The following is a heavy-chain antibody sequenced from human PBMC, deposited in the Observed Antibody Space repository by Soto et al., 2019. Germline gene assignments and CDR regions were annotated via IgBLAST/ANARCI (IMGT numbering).Heavy chain of an antibody. CDR1: GFSLDTNGVG. J-gene: IGHJ5*02. CDR3: APSQGANSRSYGWFDP. Sequence: GPTLGNATQARSLTGTFAGFSLDTNGVGVGWIRQPPGKALEWLALVYWNDDKRFSRSLWGRITITKDTSHNQVVLTMTNVGPDDTATYYCAPSQGANSRSYGWFDPWGPGTLVTVSS. V-gene: IGHV2-5*01. CDR2: VYWNDDK. D-gene: IGHD6-6*01.